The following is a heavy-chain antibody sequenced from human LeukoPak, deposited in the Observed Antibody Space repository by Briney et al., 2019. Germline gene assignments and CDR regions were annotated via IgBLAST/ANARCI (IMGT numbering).Heavy chain of an antibody. D-gene: IGHD6-19*01. CDR3: AHLNTSGPIDY. Sequence: TLSLTCSVSGGSVTNSYWSWIRQPPGKALEWLALIYWDDDKRYSPSLRSRLTITKDTSKNQVVLTMTNMDPVDTATYYCAHLNTSGPIDYWGQGTLVTVSS. CDR1: GGSVTNSYW. CDR2: IYWDDDK. J-gene: IGHJ4*02. V-gene: IGHV2-5*08.